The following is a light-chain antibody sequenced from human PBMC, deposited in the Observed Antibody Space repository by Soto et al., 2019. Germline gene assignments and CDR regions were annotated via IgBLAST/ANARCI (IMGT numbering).Light chain of an antibody. V-gene: IGLV2-14*03. J-gene: IGLJ1*01. Sequence: QSALTQPASVSGSPGQSITISCTGTSSDVGGYNYVSWYQHHPGKAPKLLIYDVSNRPSGISNRFSGSKSDNTASLTISGLQPEAEADYYCSSYTTSNTRQIVFGTGTKVTVL. CDR3: SSYTTSNTRQIV. CDR1: SSDVGGYNY. CDR2: DVS.